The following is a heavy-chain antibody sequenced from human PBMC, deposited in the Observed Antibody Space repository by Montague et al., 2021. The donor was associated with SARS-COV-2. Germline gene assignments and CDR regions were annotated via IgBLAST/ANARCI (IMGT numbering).Heavy chain of an antibody. J-gene: IGHJ4*02. V-gene: IGHV4-39*01. D-gene: IGHD2-15*01. Sequence: NPSLKSRVTISIDMSKNQFSLNLESVTAADTAGYYCARPVSSSWHRLEYWGQGTLVTVSS. CDR3: ARPVSSSWHRLEY.